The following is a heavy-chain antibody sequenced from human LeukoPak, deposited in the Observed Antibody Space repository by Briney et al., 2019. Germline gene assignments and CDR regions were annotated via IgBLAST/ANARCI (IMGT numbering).Heavy chain of an antibody. D-gene: IGHD5-18*01. V-gene: IGHV3-21*01. CDR1: GFTFSSYS. CDR3: ARDQRYSYGTGDY. J-gene: IGHJ4*02. CDR2: ISSSSSYI. Sequence: PGGSLRLSCAASGFTFSSYSMNWVRQAPGKGLEWVSSISSSSSYIYYADSVKGRFTISRDNAKNSLYLQMNSLRAEDTAVYYCARDQRYSYGTGDYWGQGTLVTVSS.